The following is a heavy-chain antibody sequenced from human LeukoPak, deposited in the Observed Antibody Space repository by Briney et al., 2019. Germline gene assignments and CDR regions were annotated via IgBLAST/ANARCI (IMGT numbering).Heavy chain of an antibody. CDR2: IWYDGSNK. CDR1: GFTFSSYG. CDR3: AREGDFWSGYYLPPFDY. D-gene: IGHD3-3*01. Sequence: PGRSLRLSCAASGFTFSSYGMHWVRQAPGKGLEWVAVIWYDGSNKYYADSVKGRFTISRDNSKNTLYLQMNSLRAEDTAVYYCAREGDFWSGYYLPPFDYWGQGTLVTVSS. V-gene: IGHV3-33*01. J-gene: IGHJ4*02.